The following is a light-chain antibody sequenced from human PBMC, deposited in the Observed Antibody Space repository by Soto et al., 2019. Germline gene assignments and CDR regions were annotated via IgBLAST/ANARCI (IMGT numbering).Light chain of an antibody. CDR2: RAS. Sequence: EIVMTQSPATLAVSPGDTATLPCRASQSLSDNLAWYQQKPGQAPRLLVFRASTRAKGVPARFSGRGSGTEFTLTISGLQSEDFAVYYCKQYNNWPPWTVGPGTKLDIK. J-gene: IGKJ1*01. V-gene: IGKV3-15*01. CDR3: KQYNNWPPWT. CDR1: QSLSDN.